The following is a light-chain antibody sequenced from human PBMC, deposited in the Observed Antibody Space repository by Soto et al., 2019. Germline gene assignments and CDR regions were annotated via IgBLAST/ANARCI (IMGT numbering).Light chain of an antibody. CDR1: QSISSW. J-gene: IGKJ1*01. V-gene: IGKV1-5*03. Sequence: DIQMTQSPSTLSASVGDKVTITCRASQSISSWLVWYQQKPGKAPKLLIYEASSLDSGVPSRFSGSGSGTEFTLTISSLQPDDFATYYCQQYNSYSWTFGQGTKVEIK. CDR3: QQYNSYSWT. CDR2: EAS.